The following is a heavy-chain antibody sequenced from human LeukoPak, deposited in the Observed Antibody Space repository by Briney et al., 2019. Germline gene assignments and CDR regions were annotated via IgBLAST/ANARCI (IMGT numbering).Heavy chain of an antibody. D-gene: IGHD3-9*01. V-gene: IGHV4-34*01. J-gene: IGHJ5*02. CDR3: ARACSIRYLENILTGYRPPKINWFDP. Sequence: SETLSLTCAVYGGSFSGYYWSWIRQPPGKGLEWIGEINHSGSTNYNPSLKSRVTISVDTSKNQFSLKLSSVTAADTAVYYCARACSIRYLENILTGYRPPKINWFDPWGQGTLVTVSS. CDR2: INHSGST. CDR1: GGSFSGYY.